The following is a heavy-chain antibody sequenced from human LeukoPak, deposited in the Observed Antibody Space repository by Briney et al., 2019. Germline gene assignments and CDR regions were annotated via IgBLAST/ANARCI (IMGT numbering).Heavy chain of an antibody. CDR2: IWYDGSNK. D-gene: IGHD3-10*01. V-gene: IGHV3-33*07. CDR1: GFTFSNYG. CDR3: ARGQSGVVRVPRDWFDP. J-gene: IGHJ5*02. Sequence: PGGSLRLSCAASGFTFSNYGMYWVRQAPGKGLEWVAVIWYDGSNKYYADSVKGRFTISRDNSKNTLYLQMNSLRAEDTAMYYCARGQSGVVRVPRDWFDPWGQGTLVTVSS.